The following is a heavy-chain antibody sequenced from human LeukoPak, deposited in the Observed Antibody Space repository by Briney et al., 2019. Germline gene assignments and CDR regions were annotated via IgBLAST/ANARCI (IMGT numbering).Heavy chain of an antibody. CDR3: ARASGDIVETATMGSY. D-gene: IGHD5-18*01. Sequence: GGSLRLSCAASGFTFSSYSMNWARQTPGKGLEWVSSISSSSSIYYADSVKGRFTISRDNAKNSLYLQMNSLRAEDTAVYYCARASGDIVETATMGSYWGQGTLVTVSS. CDR2: ISSSSSI. J-gene: IGHJ4*02. CDR1: GFTFSSYS. V-gene: IGHV3-21*01.